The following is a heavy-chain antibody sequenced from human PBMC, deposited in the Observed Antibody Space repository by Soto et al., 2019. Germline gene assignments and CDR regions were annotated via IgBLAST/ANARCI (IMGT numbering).Heavy chain of an antibody. J-gene: IGHJ4*02. V-gene: IGHV3-7*03. CDR3: AGWGEHDANV. CDR2: IDPDGRVG. D-gene: IGHD7-27*01. Sequence: EGQLLGSGGGLVQPGGSLRLSCVASGLRFSTYWMNWVRQPPGMGLEWVANIDPDGRVGTYVDSVKGRFTTSRDNAMNSVYLQMNSLRADGTAMYFCAGWGEHDANVWGQGILVTVSA. CDR1: GLRFSTYW.